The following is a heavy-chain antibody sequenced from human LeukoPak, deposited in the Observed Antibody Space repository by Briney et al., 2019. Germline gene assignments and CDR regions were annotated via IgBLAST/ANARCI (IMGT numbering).Heavy chain of an antibody. CDR1: GYPFFNYG. V-gene: IGHV1-18*01. D-gene: IGHD5-12*01. Sequence: ASVKVSCKASGYPFFNYGFNWVRQAPGQGLEWVGWIRVDNGHTNHAQNFQGRVTMTTDTSTSTAYMEVRSLRPDDTAVYYCARDWDYIVDYWGQGTLVTVSS. CDR3: ARDWDYIVDY. CDR2: IRVDNGHT. J-gene: IGHJ4*02.